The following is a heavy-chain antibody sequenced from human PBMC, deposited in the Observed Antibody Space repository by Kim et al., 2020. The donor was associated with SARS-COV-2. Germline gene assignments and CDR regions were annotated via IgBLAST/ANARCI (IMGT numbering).Heavy chain of an antibody. CDR3: SRDSRGTWPPHDY. Sequence: GGSLRLSCAASGFTFSAYPMAWVRQAPGKGLEWVSSIIDTGETYYADSVMGRFTISRDNSKNTLYLQMNSLRAGDTARFPCSRDSRGTWPPHDYWGPGTLVTVSS. J-gene: IGHJ4*02. V-gene: IGHV3-23*01. CDR1: GFTFSAYP. D-gene: IGHD1-26*01. CDR2: IIDTGET.